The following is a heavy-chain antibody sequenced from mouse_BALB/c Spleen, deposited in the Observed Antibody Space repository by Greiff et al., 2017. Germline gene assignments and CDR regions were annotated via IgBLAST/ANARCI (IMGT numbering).Heavy chain of an antibody. Sequence: QVQLQQSGAELAKPGASVKMSCKASGYTFTSYWMHWVKQRPGQGLEWIGYINPSTGYTEYNQKFKDKATLTADKSSSTAYMQLSSLTSEDSAVYYCARDDGYYFNAMDYWGQGTSVTVSS. CDR3: ARDDGYYFNAMDY. J-gene: IGHJ4*01. CDR2: INPSTGYT. CDR1: GYTFTSYW. V-gene: IGHV1-7*01. D-gene: IGHD2-3*01.